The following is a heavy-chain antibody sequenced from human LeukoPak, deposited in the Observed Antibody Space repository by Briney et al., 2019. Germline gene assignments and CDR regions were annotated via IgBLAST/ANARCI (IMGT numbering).Heavy chain of an antibody. CDR3: AIWGNAFDI. Sequence: PSQTLSLICTVSGGSISSGASDWGWIRQHPKRGLEWVGYINHSGSTYYNPSLKTRITISVDTSKNQFSLKLSSVTAADTAVYYCAIWGNAFDIWGQGTMVTVSS. D-gene: IGHD3-16*01. V-gene: IGHV4-31*03. J-gene: IGHJ3*02. CDR2: INHSGST. CDR1: GGSISSGASD.